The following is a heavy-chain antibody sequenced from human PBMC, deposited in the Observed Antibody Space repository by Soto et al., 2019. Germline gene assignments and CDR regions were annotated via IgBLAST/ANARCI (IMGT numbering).Heavy chain of an antibody. J-gene: IGHJ4*02. Sequence: EVQLLESGGGLVQPGGSLRLSCAASGFTFSSYAMRWVRQAPGKGLEWVSAISGSGDSTYYADSVKGRFTTSRDNSKNTLYLQMNSLGAEDTAVYYCAGRGSGSYYDYWGQGTLVTVSS. CDR2: ISGSGDST. CDR3: AGRGSGSYYDY. D-gene: IGHD1-26*01. CDR1: GFTFSSYA. V-gene: IGHV3-23*01.